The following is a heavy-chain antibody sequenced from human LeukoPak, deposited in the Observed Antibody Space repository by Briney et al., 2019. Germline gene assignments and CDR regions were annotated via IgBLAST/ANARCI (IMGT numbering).Heavy chain of an antibody. CDR1: GFTFTNFE. V-gene: IGHV3-48*03. J-gene: IGHJ4*02. D-gene: IGHD5-18*01. CDR2: ISYSGSTT. CDR3: ARDRGFSYGIDF. Sequence: GGSLRLSCAASGFTFTNFEMNWVRQAPGKGLEWVSYISYSGSTTSYADSVKGRFTISRDNAKKSLFLQVSSLRGEDTAVYYCARDRGFSYGIDFWGQGTLVTVSS.